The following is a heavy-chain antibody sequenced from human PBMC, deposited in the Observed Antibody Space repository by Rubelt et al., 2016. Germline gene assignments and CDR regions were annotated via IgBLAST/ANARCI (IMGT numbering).Heavy chain of an antibody. CDR2: IIPIFGTA. CDR3: ARDLYKGPRWLVAY. D-gene: IGHD6-19*01. CDR1: GGTFSSYA. Sequence: QVQLVQSGAEVKKPGSSVKVSCKASGGTFSSYAISWVRQAPGQGLEWMGGIIPIFGTANYAQKVQGRVTVTADESTSTAYMGLSSLRSEDTAVYYCARDLYKGPRWLVAYWGQGTLVTVSS. J-gene: IGHJ4*02. V-gene: IGHV1-69*01.